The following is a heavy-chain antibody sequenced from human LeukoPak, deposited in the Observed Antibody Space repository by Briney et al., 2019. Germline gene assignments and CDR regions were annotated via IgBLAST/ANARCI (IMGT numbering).Heavy chain of an antibody. CDR3: AKLVTYYYDRSHRYFDY. CDR1: GFTFSSYA. D-gene: IGHD3-22*01. CDR2: ISGSGGST. V-gene: IGHV3-23*01. J-gene: IGHJ4*02. Sequence: GGSLRLSCAASGFTFSSYAMSWVRQAPGKGLEWVSVISGSGGSTYYADSVKGRFTISRDNSKNTLYLQMNSLRAEDTAVYYCAKLVTYYYDRSHRYFDYWGQGTLVTVSS.